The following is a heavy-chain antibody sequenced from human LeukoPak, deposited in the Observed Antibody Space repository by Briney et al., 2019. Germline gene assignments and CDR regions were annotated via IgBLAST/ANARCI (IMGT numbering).Heavy chain of an antibody. Sequence: GASVKVSCKASGYTFTGYYMHWVRQAPGQGLEWMGWINPNSGGTNYAQKFRGRVTMTRDTSISTAYMELSRLRSDDTAVYYCARVGATGTTSPFDYWGQGTPVTVSS. CDR3: ARVGATGTTSPFDY. CDR1: GYTFTGYY. CDR2: INPNSGGT. J-gene: IGHJ4*02. D-gene: IGHD1-1*01. V-gene: IGHV1-2*02.